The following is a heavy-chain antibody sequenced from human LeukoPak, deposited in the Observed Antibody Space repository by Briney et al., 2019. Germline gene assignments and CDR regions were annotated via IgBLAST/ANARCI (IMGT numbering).Heavy chain of an antibody. Sequence: GGSLRLSCAASGFTFSSYWMSWVRQAPGKGLEWVANIKQDGSEKYYVDSVKGRFTISRDNAKNSLYLQMNSLRAEDTAVYYCARDSTYYDFWSGYATFDYWGQGTLVTVSS. CDR2: IKQDGSEK. J-gene: IGHJ4*02. CDR3: ARDSTYYDFWSGYATFDY. CDR1: GFTFSSYW. D-gene: IGHD3-3*01. V-gene: IGHV3-7*01.